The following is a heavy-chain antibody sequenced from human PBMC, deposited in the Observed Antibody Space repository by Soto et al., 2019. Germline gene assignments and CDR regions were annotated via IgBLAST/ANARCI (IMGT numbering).Heavy chain of an antibody. V-gene: IGHV1-3*01. CDR3: ARDTGDGTFDF. D-gene: IGHD7-27*01. CDR2: INAGYGNT. CDR1: GYSFSSYA. Sequence: ASVKVSCKASGYSFSSYAMHWVRQAPGQRLEWMGWINAGYGNTKSSQKFQDRVTISRDTSASTAYMELTSLRSEDTAVYYCARDTGDGTFDFWGQGTLVTVSS. J-gene: IGHJ4*02.